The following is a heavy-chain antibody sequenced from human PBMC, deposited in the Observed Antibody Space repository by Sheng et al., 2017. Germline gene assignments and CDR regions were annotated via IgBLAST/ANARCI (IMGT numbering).Heavy chain of an antibody. CDR2: ISSSGSYI. CDR1: GFIFSGYS. Sequence: EVQLVESGGGLVKPGGSLRVSCTTSGFIFSGYSMHWVRLTPGEGLEWVSSISSSGSYISYADSLKGRFTISRDNAKNSVYLQLNSLRAEDTALYYCAKGSCSSTNCPYGMDVWGQ. D-gene: IGHD2-2*01. J-gene: IGHJ6*02. CDR3: AKGSCSSTNCPYGMDV. V-gene: IGHV3-21*01.